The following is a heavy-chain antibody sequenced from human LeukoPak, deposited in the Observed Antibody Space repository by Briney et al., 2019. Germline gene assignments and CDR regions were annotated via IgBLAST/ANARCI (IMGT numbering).Heavy chain of an antibody. Sequence: GGSLRLSCAASGFTFSSNYMSWVRQAPGKGLEWVSVIYSGGSTYYADSVKGRFTISRENSKTTLYLQMNSLGAEDTAVYYCAHPDLRWLQADYWGQGALVTVSS. J-gene: IGHJ4*02. CDR2: IYSGGST. D-gene: IGHD5-24*01. CDR3: AHPDLRWLQADY. CDR1: GFTFSSNY. V-gene: IGHV3-66*02.